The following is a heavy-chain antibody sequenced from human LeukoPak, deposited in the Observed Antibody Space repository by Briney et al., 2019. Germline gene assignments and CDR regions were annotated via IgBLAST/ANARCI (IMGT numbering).Heavy chain of an antibody. CDR3: AREGNTATLDY. CDR1: GFTFSSYW. Sequence: GGSLRLSCAASGFTFSSYWMPWVRQAPGKGLVWVSRINSDGSSTTYADSVKGRFTISRDNAKNSLYLQMNSLRAEDTAVYYCAREGNTATLDYWGQGTLVTVSS. J-gene: IGHJ4*02. D-gene: IGHD5-18*01. CDR2: INSDGSST. V-gene: IGHV3-74*01.